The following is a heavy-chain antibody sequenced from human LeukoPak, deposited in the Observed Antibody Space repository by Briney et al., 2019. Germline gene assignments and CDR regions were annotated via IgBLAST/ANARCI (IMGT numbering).Heavy chain of an antibody. V-gene: IGHV4-39*01. Sequence: SETLSLNCTVSGGSISSSSYYWGWIRQPPGKGLEWIGSIYYSGSTYYNPSIKSRVTISVDTSKNQFSLKLSSVTAADTAVYYCARLAWGFSSSQYFDYWGQGTLVTVSS. CDR2: IYYSGST. D-gene: IGHD6-6*01. CDR1: GGSISSSSYY. CDR3: ARLAWGFSSSQYFDY. J-gene: IGHJ4*02.